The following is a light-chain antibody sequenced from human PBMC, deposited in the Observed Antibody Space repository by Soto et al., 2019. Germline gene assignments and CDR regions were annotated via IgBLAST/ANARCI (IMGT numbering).Light chain of an antibody. V-gene: IGKV1-39*01. CDR1: QYISTY. CDR2: GAS. CDR3: QQSYITPRT. Sequence: DIQMTQSPSSLSASVGDRVTITCRTSQYISTYLNWYQQKPGKAPKLLIYGASSLRGGVPSRFSGSGSGKHFTLTISGLQPEDLAAYYCQQSYITPRTFGQGTKLEIK. J-gene: IGKJ2*02.